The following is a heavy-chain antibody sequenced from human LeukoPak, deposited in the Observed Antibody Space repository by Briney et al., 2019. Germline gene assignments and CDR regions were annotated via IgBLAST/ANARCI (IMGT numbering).Heavy chain of an antibody. CDR1: GGSINNYY. CDR2: IHTGGDT. V-gene: IGHV4-4*07. CDR3: VGVSSGWFVDF. Sequence: SETLSLTCSVSGGSINNYYWGWIRQPAGKGLEWIGRIHTGGDTRYSPFLENRLSMSVDRSKNQFSLNLRSVTAADTAVYFCVGVSSGWFVDFWGQGTLVTVSS. D-gene: IGHD6-19*01. J-gene: IGHJ4*02.